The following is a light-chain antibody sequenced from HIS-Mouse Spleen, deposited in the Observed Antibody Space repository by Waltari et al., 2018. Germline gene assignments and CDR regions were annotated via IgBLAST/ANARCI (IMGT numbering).Light chain of an antibody. CDR1: SSNIGHNY. V-gene: IGLV1-51*01. CDR2: DNN. Sequence: QSVLTQPPSVSAAPGPKVTISCSGSSSNIGHNYVTWYQQLPGTAPTLLIYDNNKRPSGIPDRFSGSKSGTSATLGITGLQNGDEADYYCGTWDSSLSAWVFGGGTKLTVL. J-gene: IGLJ3*02. CDR3: GTWDSSLSAWV.